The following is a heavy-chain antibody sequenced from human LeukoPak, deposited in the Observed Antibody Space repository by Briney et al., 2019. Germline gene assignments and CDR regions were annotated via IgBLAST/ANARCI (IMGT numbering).Heavy chain of an antibody. D-gene: IGHD2-15*01. CDR1: GFTFSNAW. Sequence: GGSLRLSCAASGFTFSNAWMSWVRQAPGKGLEWVGRIKSKTDGGTTDYAAPVKGRFTISRDDSKNTLYLQMNSLKTEDTAVYYCSCFDGPDYFDYWGQGTLVTVSS. CDR2: IKSKTDGGTT. J-gene: IGHJ4*02. V-gene: IGHV3-15*01. CDR3: SCFDGPDYFDY.